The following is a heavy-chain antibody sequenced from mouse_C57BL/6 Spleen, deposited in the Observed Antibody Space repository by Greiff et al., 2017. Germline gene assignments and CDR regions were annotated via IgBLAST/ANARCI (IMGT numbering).Heavy chain of an antibody. J-gene: IGHJ4*01. CDR2: IDPENGDT. V-gene: IGHV14-4*01. D-gene: IGHD1-1*01. Sequence: EVQLQQSGAELVRSGASVKLSCTASGFNIKDDYMHWVKQRPEQGLEWIGWIDPENGDTEYASKFQGKATITADTSSNTAYLQLSSLTSEDTAVYYCTTGGTTGKYAMDYWGQGTSVTVSS. CDR1: GFNIKDDY. CDR3: TTGGTTGKYAMDY.